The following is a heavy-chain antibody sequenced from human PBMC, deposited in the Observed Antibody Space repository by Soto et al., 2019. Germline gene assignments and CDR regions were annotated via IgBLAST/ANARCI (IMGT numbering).Heavy chain of an antibody. D-gene: IGHD1-1*01. CDR1: GYSLSELS. CDR2: FDPEGGEV. J-gene: IGHJ4*02. CDR3: AAVLDWNNVLEF. Sequence: QVQLVQSGAEVKKPGASVKVSCKVSGYSLSELSMHWVRQAPGKGLEWMGGFDPEGGEVIYAQNLQGRVTMTEDTSTDTAYTEVSSLRSEDTAVYYCAAVLDWNNVLEFWGQGTLVTVSS. V-gene: IGHV1-24*01.